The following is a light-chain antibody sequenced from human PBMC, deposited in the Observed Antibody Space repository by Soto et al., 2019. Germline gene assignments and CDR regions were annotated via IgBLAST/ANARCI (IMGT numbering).Light chain of an antibody. J-gene: IGKJ4*01. CDR2: TAS. CDR3: QQVDSFPLT. V-gene: IGKV1D-12*01. CDR1: QDISRW. Sequence: DIQMTQSPSSVSASVGDRITITCRASQDISRWLAWYQQKPGRAPNLLIYTASTLESGVPSSFSGRGSGTDFTLTISNLQPEDFATYYCQQVDSFPLTFGGGTKVEIK.